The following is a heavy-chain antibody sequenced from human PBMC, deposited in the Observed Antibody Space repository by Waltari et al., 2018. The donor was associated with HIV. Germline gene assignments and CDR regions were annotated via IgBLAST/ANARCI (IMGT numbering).Heavy chain of an antibody. J-gene: IGHJ4*02. CDR3: ARDRGGSSSLVLDS. D-gene: IGHD6-6*01. CDR2: IWDEGSNK. CDR1: GFTFKNYG. Sequence: QVQLVESGGGVVQPGRSLRLSCAASGFTFKNYGMHWVRQAPGKGLGWVAVIWDEGSNKYYADSVKGRFTISRDKSKNRLYLQMNSLRAEDTAVYYCARDRGGSSSLVLDSWGQGTLVTVSS. V-gene: IGHV3-33*01.